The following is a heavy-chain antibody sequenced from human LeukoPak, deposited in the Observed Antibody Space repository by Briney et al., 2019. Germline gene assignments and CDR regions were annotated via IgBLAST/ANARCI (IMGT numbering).Heavy chain of an antibody. CDR2: IKEDGSKK. J-gene: IGHJ4*02. Sequence: GGSLRLSCATSGFTFSLYWMTWVRQAPGKGLEWVANIKEDGSKKYYVESVKGRFTISRDNAKNSVFLQMNTLRADDTAVYYCARCRDYNFWSGSAVDYWGQGTLVTVSS. V-gene: IGHV3-7*01. CDR1: GFTFSLYW. D-gene: IGHD3-3*01. CDR3: ARCRDYNFWSGSAVDY.